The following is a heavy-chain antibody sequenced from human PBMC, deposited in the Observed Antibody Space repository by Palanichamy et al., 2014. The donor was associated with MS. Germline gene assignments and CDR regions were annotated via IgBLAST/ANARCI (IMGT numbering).Heavy chain of an antibody. J-gene: IGHJ4*02. V-gene: IGHV3-7*01. CDR2: VKEDGSRK. CDR1: GFIFSSYW. CDR3: ARERASTVVVPSASWDY. D-gene: IGHD2-2*01. Sequence: EVQLVESGGGFVXPGGSLRLSCAASGFIFSSYWMSWVRQAPGKGLEWVANVKEDGSRKYYMDSVKGRFTISRDNAKNSLYLQMNSLRAEDTGVYYCARERASTVVVPSASWDYWGQGILVTVSS.